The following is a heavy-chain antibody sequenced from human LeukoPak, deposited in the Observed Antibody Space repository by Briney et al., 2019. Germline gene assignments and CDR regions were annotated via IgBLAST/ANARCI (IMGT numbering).Heavy chain of an antibody. J-gene: IGHJ4*02. Sequence: GGSRRLSCAVSGFTFSSYAMSWVRQAPGKGLECVSIITGGGNIIYYAGSVKGRLTISRDNSKNTVYLQMNSLRAEDTAVYYCAREERRITMIVVVIPLDYWGQGTLVTVSS. CDR3: AREERRITMIVVVIPLDY. CDR1: GFTFSSYA. V-gene: IGHV3-23*01. D-gene: IGHD3-22*01. CDR2: ITGGGNII.